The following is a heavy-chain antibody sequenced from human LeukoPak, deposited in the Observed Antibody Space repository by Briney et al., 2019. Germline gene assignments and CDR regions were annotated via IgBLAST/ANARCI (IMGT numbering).Heavy chain of an antibody. V-gene: IGHV1-69*05. CDR1: GGTFSSYA. CDR3: ATRDDSSGDYYYMDV. J-gene: IGHJ6*03. CDR2: IIPIFGTA. Sequence: SVKVSCKASGGTFSSYAISWVRQAPGQGLEWMGGIIPIFGTANYAQKFPGRVTITTDESTSKAYMELSSLRSEDTAVYYCATRDDSSGDYYYMDVWGKGTTVTVSS. D-gene: IGHD6-19*01.